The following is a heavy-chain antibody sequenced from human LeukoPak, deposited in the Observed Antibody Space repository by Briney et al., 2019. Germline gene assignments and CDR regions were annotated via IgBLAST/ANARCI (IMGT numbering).Heavy chain of an antibody. CDR1: GFTFSSYA. CDR2: ISGSGVST. Sequence: PGGSLRLSCAASGFTFSSYAMSWVRQAPGKALEWVSLISGSGVSTYYADSVKGRFTISRDNSENTLYLQMNSLRAEDTAVYYCARESSSSTIQGWFDPWGQGTLVTVSS. CDR3: ARESSSSTIQGWFDP. J-gene: IGHJ5*02. D-gene: IGHD6-6*01. V-gene: IGHV3-23*01.